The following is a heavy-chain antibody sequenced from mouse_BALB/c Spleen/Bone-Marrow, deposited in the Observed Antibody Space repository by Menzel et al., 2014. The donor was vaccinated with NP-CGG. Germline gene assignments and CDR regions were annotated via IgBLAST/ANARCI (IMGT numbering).Heavy chain of an antibody. J-gene: IGHJ3*01. V-gene: IGHV5-6-3*01. D-gene: IGHD2-4*01. CDR2: INVNGDTT. CDR1: GFTFGSYG. CDR3: ARGYDYSSWFAY. Sequence: EVKLMESGGGLVQPGGSLKLSCAASGFTFGSYGMSWVRQTPDKRLEMIATINVNGDTTYHPDSVRGRFTISRDNVKNTLYLQMSSLKSEDTAMYYCARGYDYSSWFAYWGQGTLVTVSA.